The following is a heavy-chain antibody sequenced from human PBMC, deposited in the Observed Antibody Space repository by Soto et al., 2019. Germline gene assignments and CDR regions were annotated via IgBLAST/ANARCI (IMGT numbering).Heavy chain of an antibody. D-gene: IGHD6-13*01. CDR1: GFTFSSYA. CDR3: AKVRRSGIAAAGTFDY. V-gene: IGHV3-23*01. CDR2: ISGSGGST. Sequence: GGSLRLSCAASGFTFSSYAMSWVRQAPGKGLEWVSAISGSGGSTYYADSVKGRFTISRDNSKNTLYLQMNSLRAEDTAVYYCAKVRRSGIAAAGTFDYWGQGTLVTVSS. J-gene: IGHJ4*02.